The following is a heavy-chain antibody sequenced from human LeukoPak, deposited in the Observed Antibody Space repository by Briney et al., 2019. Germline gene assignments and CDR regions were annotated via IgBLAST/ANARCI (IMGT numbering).Heavy chain of an antibody. J-gene: IGHJ6*04. CDR2: IRGSGVTT. D-gene: IGHD3-10*02. V-gene: IGHV3-23*01. CDR3: AELGITMIGGV. CDR1: GFTFRGYG. Sequence: GGSLRLSCAASGFTFRGYGMSWVRQAPGKGLEWVSAIRGSGVTTYYADSVKGRFTISRDNAKNSLYLQMNSLRAEDTAVYYCAELGITMIGGVWGKGTTVTISS.